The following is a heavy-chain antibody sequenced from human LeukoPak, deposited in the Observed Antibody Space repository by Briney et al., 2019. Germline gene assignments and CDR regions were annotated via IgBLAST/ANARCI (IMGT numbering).Heavy chain of an antibody. V-gene: IGHV4-39*07. D-gene: IGHD3-16*01. J-gene: IGHJ5*02. CDR1: GGSIRSSYYY. Sequence: SETLSLTCTVSGGSIRSSYYYWGWIRQPPGKGLEWIGSIYDSGSTYYNSSLKSRVTISVDTSKNQFSLKLSSVTAADTAVYYCARGPPLLRRRNWFDPWGQGTLVTVSS. CDR3: ARGPPLLRRRNWFDP. CDR2: IYDSGST.